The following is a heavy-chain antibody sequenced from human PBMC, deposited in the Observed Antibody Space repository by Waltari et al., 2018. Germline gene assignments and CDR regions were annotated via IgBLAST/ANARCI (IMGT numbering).Heavy chain of an antibody. CDR2: ISSMSSYI. V-gene: IGHV3-21*01. CDR1: GSTFCRYS. CDR3: ARVSGQ. Sequence: EVQLVESGGGLVKAGGFLRLSWAPFGSTFCRYSMNWVRQVPGKGLEWVSSISSMSSYIYYADSVKGRFTISRDNAKNSLYLQMNSLRAEDTAVYYCARVSGQWGQGTLVTVSS. J-gene: IGHJ4*02.